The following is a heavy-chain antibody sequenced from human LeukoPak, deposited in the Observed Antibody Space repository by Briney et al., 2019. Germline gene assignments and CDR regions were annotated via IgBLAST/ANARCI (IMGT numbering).Heavy chain of an antibody. CDR3: ARPRKYCSGGSCYDWFDP. V-gene: IGHV1-8*01. CDR1: GYTFTTYD. Sequence: AASVKVSCKASGYTFTTYDINWVRQAPGQGLEWMGWMNPNSGNTGYAQKFQDRVTMTRNTSISTAYMELSSLRSEDMAVYYCARPRKYCSGGSCYDWFDPWGQGTLVTVSS. J-gene: IGHJ5*02. CDR2: MNPNSGNT. D-gene: IGHD2-15*01.